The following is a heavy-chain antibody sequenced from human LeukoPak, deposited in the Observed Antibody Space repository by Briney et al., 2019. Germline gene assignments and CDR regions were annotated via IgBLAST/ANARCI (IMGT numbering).Heavy chain of an antibody. Sequence: PSETLSLTCTVSGGSISSSSYYWGWIRQPPGKGLEWIGSIYYSGSTYYNPSLKSRVTISVDTSKNQFSLRLSSVTAADTAENYCASLRRTGDLPTFDYWGQGTLVTVSS. J-gene: IGHJ4*02. CDR2: IYYSGST. CDR3: ASLRRTGDLPTFDY. CDR1: GGSISSSSYY. D-gene: IGHD7-27*01. V-gene: IGHV4-39*01.